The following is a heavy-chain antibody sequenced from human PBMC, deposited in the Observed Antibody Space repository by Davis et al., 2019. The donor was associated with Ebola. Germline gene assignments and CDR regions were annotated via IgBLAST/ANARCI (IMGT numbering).Heavy chain of an antibody. CDR2: MNPNSGNT. CDR3: AWGYSYGDQDY. D-gene: IGHD5-18*01. CDR1: GYTFTSYG. J-gene: IGHJ4*02. Sequence: ASVKVSCKASGYTFTSYGISWVRQAPGQGLEWMGWMNPNSGNTGYAQKFQGRVTITRDTSASTAYMELSSLRSEDTAVYYCAWGYSYGDQDYWGQGTLVTVSS. V-gene: IGHV1-8*03.